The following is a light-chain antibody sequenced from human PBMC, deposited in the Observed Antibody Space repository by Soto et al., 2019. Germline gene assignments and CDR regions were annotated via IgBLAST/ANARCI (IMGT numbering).Light chain of an antibody. CDR1: SSDVGAYNH. CDR3: SSYTSSSTYV. CDR2: DVT. V-gene: IGLV2-14*03. Sequence: QSVLTQPASVSGSPGQSITISCTGTSSDVGAYNHVSWYQQHPGKAPKAIIYDVTNRPSGVSNNFSGSKSGNTASLTISGLQAEDEADYYCSSYTSSSTYVFGTGTKLTVL. J-gene: IGLJ1*01.